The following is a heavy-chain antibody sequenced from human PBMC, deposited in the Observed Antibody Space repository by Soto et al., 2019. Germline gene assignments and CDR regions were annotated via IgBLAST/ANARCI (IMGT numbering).Heavy chain of an antibody. CDR1: GGSISSGGHY. D-gene: IGHD6-19*01. V-gene: IGHV4-61*08. Sequence: SETLSLTCTVSGGSISSGGHYWSWIRQHPGKGLEWIGYIYYSGSANYNPSLKSRVSISVDTSKNQFSLNLSSVTAADTAVYYCARDVAVAGTSHWFDPWGQGTLVTVSS. J-gene: IGHJ5*02. CDR2: IYYSGSA. CDR3: ARDVAVAGTSHWFDP.